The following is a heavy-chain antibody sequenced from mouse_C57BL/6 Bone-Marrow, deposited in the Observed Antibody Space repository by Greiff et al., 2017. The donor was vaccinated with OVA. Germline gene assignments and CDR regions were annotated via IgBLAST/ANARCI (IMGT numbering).Heavy chain of an antibody. CDR2: INPNNGGT. CDR1: GYTFTDYY. Sequence: EVQLQQSGPELVKPGASVKISCKASGYTFTDYYMNWVKQSHGKSLEWIGDINPNNGGTSYNQKFKGKATLTVDKSSSTAYMELRSLTSEDSAVYYCAFDGYLWFAYWGQGTLVTVSA. D-gene: IGHD2-3*01. V-gene: IGHV1-26*01. CDR3: AFDGYLWFAY. J-gene: IGHJ3*01.